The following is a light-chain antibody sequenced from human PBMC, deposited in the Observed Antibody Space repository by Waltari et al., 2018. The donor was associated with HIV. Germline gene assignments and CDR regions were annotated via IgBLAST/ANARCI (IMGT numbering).Light chain of an antibody. CDR2: VND. V-gene: IGLV3-19*01. Sequence: SSELTQYPAVYVAWGQTVIITCLGASRSTNYTIRYQQRPEQAPRPFFYVNDGRPSAIPDRFSGSSSGDTASLTITGTQAEDEADYYCNCRGNSGDQVLFGGGTHISVL. J-gene: IGLJ2*01. CDR3: NCRGNSGDQVL. CDR1: SRSTNY.